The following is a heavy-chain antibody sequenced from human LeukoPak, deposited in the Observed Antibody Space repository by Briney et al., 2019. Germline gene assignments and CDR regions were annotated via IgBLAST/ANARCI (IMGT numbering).Heavy chain of an antibody. V-gene: IGHV3-33*08. Sequence: GGSLRLSCAASGFSFSTFGMHWARRAPGKGLEWVAVIWNDGSKKFYAETVKGRFTISRDNSQNTLYLQMNRLRAEDTAVYYCGRDSLGGDYWGQGTLVTVSS. CDR2: IWNDGSKK. D-gene: IGHD3-16*01. CDR3: GRDSLGGDY. J-gene: IGHJ4*02. CDR1: GFSFSTFG.